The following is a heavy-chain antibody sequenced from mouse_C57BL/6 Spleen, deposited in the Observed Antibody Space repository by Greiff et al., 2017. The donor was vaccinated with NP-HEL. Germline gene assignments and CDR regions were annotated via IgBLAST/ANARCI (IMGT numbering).Heavy chain of an antibody. J-gene: IGHJ4*01. CDR2: ISYSGST. CDR1: GYSITSGYD. CDR3: AREGLYYAMDY. V-gene: IGHV3-1*01. Sequence: EVKLQESGPGMVKPSQSLSLTCTVTGYSITSGYDWHWIRHFPGNKLEWMGYISYSGSTNYNPSLKSRISITHDTSKNHFFLKLNSVTTEDTATYYCAREGLYYAMDYWGQGTSVTVSS. D-gene: IGHD3-3*01.